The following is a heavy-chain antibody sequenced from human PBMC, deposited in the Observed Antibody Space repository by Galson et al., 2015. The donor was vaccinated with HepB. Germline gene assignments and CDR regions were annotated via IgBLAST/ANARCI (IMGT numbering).Heavy chain of an antibody. J-gene: IGHJ4*02. Sequence: SLRLSCAASGFIFSTYSMNWVRQAPGKGLEWISSISATSSYIYYADSVKGRFTISRDNAKNSLFLQMNSLRPEDTAVHYCARDQAEEYQPPYESYYDSWGLGTLVTVPS. CDR1: GFIFSTYS. D-gene: IGHD1-14*01. V-gene: IGHV3-21*01. CDR2: ISATSSYI. CDR3: ARDQAEEYQPPYESYYDS.